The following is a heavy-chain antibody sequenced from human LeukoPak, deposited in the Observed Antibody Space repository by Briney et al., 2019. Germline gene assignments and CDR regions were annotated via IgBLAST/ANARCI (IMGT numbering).Heavy chain of an antibody. CDR2: ISSSSSYI. D-gene: IGHD3-9*01. J-gene: IGHJ4*02. CDR1: GFTFSSYS. Sequence: GGSLRLSCAASGFTFSSYSMNWVRQAPGKGLERVSSISSSSSYIYYADSMKGRFTISRDNAKNSLYLQMNSLRAEDTAVYYCARFSEYYDILTSYYNYYFDYWGQGTLVTVSS. V-gene: IGHV3-21*01. CDR3: ARFSEYYDILTSYYNYYFDY.